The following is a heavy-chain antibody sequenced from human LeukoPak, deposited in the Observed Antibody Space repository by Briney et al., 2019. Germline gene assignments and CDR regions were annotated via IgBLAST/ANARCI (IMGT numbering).Heavy chain of an antibody. CDR3: AKDNRRYYYDSSGIYDT. CDR2: ISWDGGST. V-gene: IGHV3-43*01. J-gene: IGHJ5*02. D-gene: IGHD3-22*01. Sequence: GGSLRLSCAASGFTFDDYTMHWVRQAPGKGLEWVSLISWDGGSTYYADSVKGRFTISRDNSKNSLYLQMNSLRTEDTALYYCAKDNRRYYYDSSGIYDTWGQGTLVTVSS. CDR1: GFTFDDYT.